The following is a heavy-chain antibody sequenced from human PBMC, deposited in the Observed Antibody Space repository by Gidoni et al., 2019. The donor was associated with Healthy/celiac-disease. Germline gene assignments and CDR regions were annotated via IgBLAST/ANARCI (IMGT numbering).Heavy chain of an antibody. CDR1: GFTFSSYS. Sequence: EVQLVESGGGLVQPGGSLRLSCAASGFTFSSYSMNWVRQAPGKGLEWVSYISSSSSTIYYADSVKGRFTISRDNAKNSLYLQMNSLRAEDTAVYYCARAGEVGATDFDYWGQGTLVTVSS. D-gene: IGHD1-26*01. V-gene: IGHV3-48*01. CDR2: ISSSSSTI. J-gene: IGHJ4*02. CDR3: ARAGEVGATDFDY.